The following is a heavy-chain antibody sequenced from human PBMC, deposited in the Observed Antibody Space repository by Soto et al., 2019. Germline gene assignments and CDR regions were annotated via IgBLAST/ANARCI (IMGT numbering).Heavy chain of an antibody. Sequence: EVQLVESGGGLVQPGGSLRLSCAASGFTVSSNYMSWVRQAPGKGLEWVSVIYSGGSTYYADSVKGRFTISRDNSKNTLYLQMNSLRAEDTAVYYCARERSFFGNSYYFDYWGQGTLVTVSS. J-gene: IGHJ4*02. CDR1: GFTVSSNY. D-gene: IGHD3-10*01. CDR3: ARERSFFGNSYYFDY. CDR2: IYSGGST. V-gene: IGHV3-66*01.